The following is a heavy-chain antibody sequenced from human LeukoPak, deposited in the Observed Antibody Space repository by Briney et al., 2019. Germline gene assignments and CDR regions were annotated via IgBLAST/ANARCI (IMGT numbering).Heavy chain of an antibody. J-gene: IGHJ4*02. CDR1: GFTFSSYW. Sequence: VGSLRLSCAPSGFTFSSYWMHWIRQAPGKGLGWVSRINTDGSTITYAESVKGRFTISRDNARNTLYLQMNSLRDEDTAVYYCARAGSYRFDYWGQGTLVTVSS. D-gene: IGHD3-16*02. CDR2: INTDGSTI. CDR3: ARAGSYRFDY. V-gene: IGHV3-74*03.